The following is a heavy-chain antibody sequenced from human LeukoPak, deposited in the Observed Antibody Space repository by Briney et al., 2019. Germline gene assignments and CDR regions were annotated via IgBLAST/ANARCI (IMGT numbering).Heavy chain of an antibody. CDR1: GGSISSYY. V-gene: IGHV4-59*01. J-gene: IGHJ4*02. D-gene: IGHD1-14*01. CDR3: ARDGDQMYEVYDY. CDR2: IYYSGST. Sequence: SETLSLTCTVSGGSISSYYWSWIRQPPGKGLEWIGYIYYSGSTNYNPSLKSRVTISVDTSKNQFSLKLSSVTAADTAVYYCARDGDQMYEVYDYWGQGTLVTVSS.